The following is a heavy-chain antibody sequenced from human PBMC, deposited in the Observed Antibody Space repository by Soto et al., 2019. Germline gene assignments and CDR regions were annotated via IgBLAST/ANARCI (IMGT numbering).Heavy chain of an antibody. CDR3: ARGSDYGSETNFDY. Sequence: EVQLVESGGGLVQPGGSLRLSCAASGFTFSSYDMHWVRQATGKGLEWVSAIGTAGDTYYPGSVKGRFTISRENAKNSLYLQMNSLRAGDTAVYYCARGSDYGSETNFDYWGQGTLVSASS. CDR1: GFTFSSYD. V-gene: IGHV3-13*01. D-gene: IGHD3-10*01. CDR2: IGTAGDT. J-gene: IGHJ4*02.